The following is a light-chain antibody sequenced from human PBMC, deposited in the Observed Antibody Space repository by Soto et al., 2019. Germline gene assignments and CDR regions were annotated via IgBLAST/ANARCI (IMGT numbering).Light chain of an antibody. CDR3: SSYASSSTLDV. CDR1: SGDFGGYNS. J-gene: IGLJ1*01. CDR2: DVS. Sequence: QSVLTQPASVSGSPGQSITISCTGTSGDFGGYNSVSWYQHHPGKAPKLIIYDVSNRPSGVSNRLSGSKSGTTASLTISGLQAEDEADYYCSSYASSSTLDVFGTGTKVTVL. V-gene: IGLV2-14*03.